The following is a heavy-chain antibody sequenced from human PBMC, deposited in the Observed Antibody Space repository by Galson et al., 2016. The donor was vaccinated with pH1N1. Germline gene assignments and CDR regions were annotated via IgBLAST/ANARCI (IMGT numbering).Heavy chain of an antibody. V-gene: IGHV1-69*13. D-gene: IGHD3-22*01. Sequence: SVKVSCKASGGTFSSFAISWVRQAPGQGLEWMGGIIGMFGTTNYAQRFQGRLTITADEMTSTAYMELSSLRSEDTAVYYCARSSGHYPAYFQHWGQGTLVTVSS. CDR2: IIGMFGTT. CDR3: ARSSGHYPAYFQH. CDR1: GGTFSSFA. J-gene: IGHJ1*01.